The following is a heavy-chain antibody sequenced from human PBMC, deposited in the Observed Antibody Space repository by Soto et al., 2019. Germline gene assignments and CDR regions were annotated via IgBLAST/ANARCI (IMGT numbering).Heavy chain of an antibody. V-gene: IGHV3-23*01. CDR3: AKWGNNWNFPFDY. CDR2: IIGSGGST. Sequence: EVQLLESGGGLVQPGGSLRLSCAASGFTFSSYAMSWVRQAPGKGLEWVSAIIGSGGSTYYADSVKGRFTISRDNSKTTLYLQMNSLRAEYTAVYYCAKWGNNWNFPFDYWGQGTLVTVSS. D-gene: IGHD1-7*01. J-gene: IGHJ4*02. CDR1: GFTFSSYA.